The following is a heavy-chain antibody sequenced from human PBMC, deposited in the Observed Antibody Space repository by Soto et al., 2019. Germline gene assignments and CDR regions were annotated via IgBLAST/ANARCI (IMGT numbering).Heavy chain of an antibody. D-gene: IGHD3-10*01. CDR1: GGSISSGSYY. Sequence: SETLSLTCTVSGGSISSGSYYWGWIRQPPGKGLEWIGSIYYSGSTYYNPSLKSRVTISVDTSKNQFSLKLSSVTAADTAVYYCATHYGSGSHYNWFDPWGQGTLVTVSS. V-gene: IGHV4-39*01. CDR2: IYYSGST. J-gene: IGHJ5*02. CDR3: ATHYGSGSHYNWFDP.